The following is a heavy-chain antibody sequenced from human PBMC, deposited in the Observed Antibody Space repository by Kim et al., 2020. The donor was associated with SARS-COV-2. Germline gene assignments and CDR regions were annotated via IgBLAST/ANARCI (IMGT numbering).Heavy chain of an antibody. J-gene: IGHJ4*02. D-gene: IGHD3-9*01. CDR3: AKDWAGWNDFLTGQIDH. Sequence: GGSLRLSCAASGFTFGDYAMHWVRQAPGKGLEWVSGISWNSGTIDYAGSVKGRFTISRDNAKNSLYLQMNSLRAEDTALYYCAKDWAGWNDFLTGQIDHWGQGTLVTVSS. CDR1: GFTFGDYA. V-gene: IGHV3-9*01. CDR2: ISWNSGTI.